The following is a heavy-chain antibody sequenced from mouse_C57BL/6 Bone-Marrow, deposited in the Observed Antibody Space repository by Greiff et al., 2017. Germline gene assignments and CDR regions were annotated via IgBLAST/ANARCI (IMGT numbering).Heavy chain of an antibody. Sequence: EVQVVESGGGLVQPKGSLKLSCAASGFNFKTDAMHWVRQAPGKGLEWVARIRSKSSNYATYYADSGKDRFTISRDDSQSMLYLQMNNLQTEDTAMYYCVAGSGYPAWFAYWGQGTLVTVSA. CDR2: IRSKSSNYAT. J-gene: IGHJ3*01. V-gene: IGHV10-3*01. CDR3: VAGSGYPAWFAY. CDR1: GFNFKTDA. D-gene: IGHD2-2*01.